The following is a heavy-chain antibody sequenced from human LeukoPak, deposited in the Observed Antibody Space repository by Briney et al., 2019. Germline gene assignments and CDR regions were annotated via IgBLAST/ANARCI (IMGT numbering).Heavy chain of an antibody. J-gene: IGHJ6*03. V-gene: IGHV3-64*01. Sequence: GGSLRLSCAASGFTFSSYAMHWVRQAPGKGLEYVSAISSNGGSTYYANSVKGRFTISRDNSKNTLYLQMGSLRAEDMAVYYRARGHCSSTSCYKSYYYYMDVWGKGTTVTVSS. CDR1: GFTFSSYA. CDR2: ISSNGGST. CDR3: ARGHCSSTSCYKSYYYYMDV. D-gene: IGHD2-2*02.